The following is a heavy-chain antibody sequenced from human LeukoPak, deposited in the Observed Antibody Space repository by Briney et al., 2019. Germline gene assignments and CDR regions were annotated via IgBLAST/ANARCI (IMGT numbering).Heavy chain of an antibody. J-gene: IGHJ5*02. V-gene: IGHV3-30-3*01. D-gene: IGHD5-12*01. CDR1: GFSFSAYV. CDR3: ARDPQYISPNWLDT. Sequence: GGSLRLSCAASGFSFSAYVIPWFRQPPGKGLEWVAVVSSDGTREYYAGSVKGRFTTSRDDSKNTVYLQMYSLRAEDTAVYYCARDPQYISPNWLDTWGQGTLVTVSS. CDR2: VSSDGTRE.